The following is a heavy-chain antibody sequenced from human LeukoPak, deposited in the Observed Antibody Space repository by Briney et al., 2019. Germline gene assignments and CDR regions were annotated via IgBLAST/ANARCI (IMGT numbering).Heavy chain of an antibody. CDR1: GFTVSSNY. J-gene: IGHJ4*02. D-gene: IGHD6-13*01. Sequence: GGSLRPSCAASGFTVSSNYMSWVRQAPGKGLEWVSVIYSGGSTYYADSVKGRFTISRDNSKNTLYLQMNSLRAEDTAVYYCAREGGSSWYGMDYWGQGTLVTVSS. CDR3: AREGGSSWYGMDY. CDR2: IYSGGST. V-gene: IGHV3-66*01.